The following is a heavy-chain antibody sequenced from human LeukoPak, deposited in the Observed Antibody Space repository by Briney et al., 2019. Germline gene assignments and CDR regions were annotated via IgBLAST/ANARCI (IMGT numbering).Heavy chain of an antibody. D-gene: IGHD6-19*01. V-gene: IGHV4-59*12. J-gene: IGHJ4*02. CDR1: GDSISSSY. Sequence: PSETLSLTCTVFGDSISSSYWSWVRQPPGKGLEWIGFIYYTGSTNYNSSLKSRVTMSIDTSKKQFSLKLTSVTAVDTPVYYCARRVEPVAGTGSFDYWGQGTLVTVSS. CDR3: ARRVEPVAGTGSFDY. CDR2: IYYTGST.